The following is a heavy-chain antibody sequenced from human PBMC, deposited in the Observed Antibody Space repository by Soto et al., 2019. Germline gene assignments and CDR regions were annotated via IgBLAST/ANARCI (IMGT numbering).Heavy chain of an antibody. CDR3: ITPPRPFNYGDAY. J-gene: IGHJ1*01. CDR1: GFTFTNAW. D-gene: IGHD4-17*01. Sequence: GGSLRLSCAASGFTFTNAWMSWVRQAPGKGLEWVGRIRSKTDGGTTDYTAPVKGRFTISRDDSTNMLYLQMNSVKTEDTALYYCITPPRPFNYGDAYWGQGTLVTVSS. CDR2: IRSKTDGGTT. V-gene: IGHV3-15*01.